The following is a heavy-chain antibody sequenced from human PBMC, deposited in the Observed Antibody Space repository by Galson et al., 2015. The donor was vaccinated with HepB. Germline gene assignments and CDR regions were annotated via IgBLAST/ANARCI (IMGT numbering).Heavy chain of an antibody. D-gene: IGHD3-9*01. CDR3: ARPYYDILTGSEFFDY. J-gene: IGHJ4*02. CDR1: GFTFSSYW. CDR2: IKQDGSGK. V-gene: IGHV3-7*03. Sequence: SLRLSCAASGFTFSSYWMSWVRQAPGKGLEWVANIKQDGSGKYYVDSVKGRFTISRDNAKNSLYLQMNSLRAEDTAVYYCARPYYDILTGSEFFDYWGQGTLVTVSS.